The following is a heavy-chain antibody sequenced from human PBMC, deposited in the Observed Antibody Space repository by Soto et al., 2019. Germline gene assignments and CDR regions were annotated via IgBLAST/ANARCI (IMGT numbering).Heavy chain of an antibody. J-gene: IGHJ5*02. V-gene: IGHV4-34*01. CDR3: ARDISLYT. CDR2: INHSGST. Sequence: QVQLQQWGAGLLKPSETLSLTCAVYGGSFSGYYWSWIRQPPGKGLEWIGEINHSGSTNYNPSLKSRVTISVDTSKNQFSLKLSSVTAADTAVYYCARDISLYTWGQGPLVTVSS. CDR1: GGSFSGYY. D-gene: IGHD3-16*02.